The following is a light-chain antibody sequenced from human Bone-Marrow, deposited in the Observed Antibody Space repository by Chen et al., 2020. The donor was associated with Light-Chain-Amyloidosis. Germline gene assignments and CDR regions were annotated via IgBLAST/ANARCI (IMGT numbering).Light chain of an antibody. Sequence: SYVLTQPSSVSAAPGQPATSACGGNNIGSTSVHWYQPTPGQAPLLVVYDASDRPSGLPERLSGSNSGNTATLTSSRVEAGDAADYYWQVWDRSSDRPVFGGGTKLTVL. CDR3: QVWDRSSDRPV. V-gene: IGLV3-21*02. CDR1: NIGSTS. CDR2: DAS. J-gene: IGLJ3*02.